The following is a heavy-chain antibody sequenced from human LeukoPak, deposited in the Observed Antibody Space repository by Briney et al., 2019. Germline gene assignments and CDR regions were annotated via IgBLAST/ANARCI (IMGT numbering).Heavy chain of an antibody. CDR2: FDPEDGET. CDR1: GYTLTELS. D-gene: IGHD6-13*01. J-gene: IGHJ1*01. V-gene: IGHV1-24*01. CDR3: ATQQLVRFVLRFQH. Sequence: GASVKVSCKVSGYTLTELSMHWVRQAPGKGLEWMGRFDPEDGETIYAQKFQGRVTMTEDTSTKTAYMELSSLRSEDTAVYYCATQQLVRFVLRFQHWGQGTLVTVSS.